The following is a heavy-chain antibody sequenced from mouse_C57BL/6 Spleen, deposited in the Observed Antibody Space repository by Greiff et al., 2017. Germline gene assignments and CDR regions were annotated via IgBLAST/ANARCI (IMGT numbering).Heavy chain of an antibody. V-gene: IGHV1-55*01. Sequence: QVQLKQPGAELVKPGASVKMSCKASGYTFTSYWITWVKQRPGQGLEWIGDIYPGSGSTNYNEKVKSKATLTVDPSSSTAYMQLSSLTSEDSAVYDWAYGSSFVDYWGQGTTLTVSS. D-gene: IGHD1-1*01. CDR3: AYGSSFVDY. CDR1: GYTFTSYW. J-gene: IGHJ2*01. CDR2: IYPGSGST.